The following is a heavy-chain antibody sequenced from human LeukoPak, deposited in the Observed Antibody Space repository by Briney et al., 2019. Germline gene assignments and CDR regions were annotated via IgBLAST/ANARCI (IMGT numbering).Heavy chain of an antibody. CDR3: AKDGLDTAMVSY. CDR2: ISGSGGST. J-gene: IGHJ4*02. CDR1: GFTCSSYA. V-gene: IGHV3-23*01. Sequence: GGSLRLSCAASGFTCSSYAMSWVRQAPGKGLEWVSAISGSGGSTYYADSVKGRFTISRDNSKNTLYLQMNGLRAEDTAVYYCAKDGLDTAMVSYWGQGTLVTVSS. D-gene: IGHD5-18*01.